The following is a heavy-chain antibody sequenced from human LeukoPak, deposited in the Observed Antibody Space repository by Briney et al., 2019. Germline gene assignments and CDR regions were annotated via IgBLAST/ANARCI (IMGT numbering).Heavy chain of an antibody. Sequence: PSETLSLTCTVSGGSISSYYWSWIRQPAGKGLEWIGRIYTSGSTNYNPSLKSRVTISVHTSKNQFSLKLSSVTAADTAVYYCARLREMATTVDYWGQGTLVTVSS. CDR2: IYTSGST. J-gene: IGHJ4*02. V-gene: IGHV4-4*07. D-gene: IGHD5-24*01. CDR3: ARLREMATTVDY. CDR1: GGSISSYY.